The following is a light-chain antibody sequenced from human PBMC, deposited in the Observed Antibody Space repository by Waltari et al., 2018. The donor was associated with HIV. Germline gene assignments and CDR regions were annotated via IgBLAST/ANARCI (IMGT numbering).Light chain of an antibody. Sequence: DIKMTQSPSSLSASVGDRVTITCQASQDITNYLNWYQQKPGKAPKLLIYAASNLETGVPSRFSGSGSGTDFTFTISSLQPEDIATYHCQQYDNLPLTFGGGTKVEIK. V-gene: IGKV1-33*01. CDR3: QQYDNLPLT. CDR2: AAS. J-gene: IGKJ4*01. CDR1: QDITNY.